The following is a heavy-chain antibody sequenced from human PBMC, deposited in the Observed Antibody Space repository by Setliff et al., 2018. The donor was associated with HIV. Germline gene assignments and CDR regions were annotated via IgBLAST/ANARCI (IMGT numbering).Heavy chain of an antibody. J-gene: IGHJ6*02. D-gene: IGHD6-13*01. CDR1: GGSSSGYY. Sequence: SETLSLTCAVYGGSSSGYYWSWIRQPPGKGLEWIGEINHSGSTNYNPSLKSRVTISVDTSKNQFSLKLSSVTAADTAVYYCAGVSVYSSSYYYYYGMDVWGQGTTVTVSS. CDR3: AGVSVYSSSYYYYYGMDV. V-gene: IGHV4-34*01. CDR2: INHSGST.